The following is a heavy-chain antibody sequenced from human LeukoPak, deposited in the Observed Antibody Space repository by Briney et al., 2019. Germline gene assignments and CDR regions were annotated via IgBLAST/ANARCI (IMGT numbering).Heavy chain of an antibody. J-gene: IGHJ4*02. Sequence: SETLSLTCTVSGGSISSYYWSWIRQPPGKGLEWIGYIYNSGSTNYNPSLKSRVTISVDTSKNQFSLKLSSVTAADTAVYYCARDQAGPYSSGWHYFDYWGQGTLVTVSS. CDR3: ARDQAGPYSSGWHYFDY. CDR2: IYNSGST. CDR1: GGSISSYY. D-gene: IGHD6-19*01. V-gene: IGHV4-59*01.